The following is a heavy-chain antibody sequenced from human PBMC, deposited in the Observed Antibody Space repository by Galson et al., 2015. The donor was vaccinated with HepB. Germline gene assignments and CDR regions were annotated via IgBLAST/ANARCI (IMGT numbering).Heavy chain of an antibody. Sequence: SLRLSCAASGFTVSSNYMSWVRQAPGKGLEWVSVIYSGGSTYYADSVKGRFTISRDNSENTLYLQMNSLRAEDTAVYYCARESSRNWFDPWGQGTLVTVSS. CDR3: ARESSRNWFDP. CDR1: GFTVSSNY. J-gene: IGHJ5*02. V-gene: IGHV3-53*01. CDR2: IYSGGST. D-gene: IGHD6-13*01.